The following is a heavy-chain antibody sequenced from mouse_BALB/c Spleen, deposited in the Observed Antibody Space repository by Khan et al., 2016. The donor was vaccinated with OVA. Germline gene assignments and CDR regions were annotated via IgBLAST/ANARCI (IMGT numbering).Heavy chain of an antibody. CDR3: VNHGSSSAWFTY. J-gene: IGHJ3*01. CDR1: GYTFTSYW. V-gene: IGHV1-7*01. Sequence: QVQLKQSGAELAKPGASVKMSCKASGYTFTSYWMHWVKQRPGQGLEWIGYINPSTDYTEYNQKFKDKATLTVDKSSSTAYMQLTSLTSEDSAVYYCVNHGSSSAWFTYRGQGTLVTGSA. CDR2: INPSTDYT. D-gene: IGHD1-1*01.